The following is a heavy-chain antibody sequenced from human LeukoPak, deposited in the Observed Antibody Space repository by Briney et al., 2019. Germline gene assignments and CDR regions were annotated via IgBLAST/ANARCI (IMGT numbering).Heavy chain of an antibody. J-gene: IGHJ6*02. CDR1: GFTFSSYS. CDR2: ISSSSSTI. D-gene: IGHD6-19*01. CDR3: ARDIGKDSSGWYVGYYYYYGMDV. V-gene: IGHV3-48*04. Sequence: GGSLRLSCAASGFTFSSYSMNWVRQAPGKGLEWVSYISSSSSTIYYADSVKGRFTISRDNAKNSLYLQMNSLRAEDTAVYYCARDIGKDSSGWYVGYYYYYGMDVWGQGTTVTVSS.